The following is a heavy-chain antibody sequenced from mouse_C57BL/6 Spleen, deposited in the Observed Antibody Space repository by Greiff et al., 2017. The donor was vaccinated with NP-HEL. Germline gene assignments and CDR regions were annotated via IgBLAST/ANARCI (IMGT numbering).Heavy chain of an antibody. CDR3: ARETAQASDY. D-gene: IGHD3-2*02. CDR1: GFTFSDYG. V-gene: IGHV5-17*01. CDR2: ISSGSSTI. Sequence: DVKLVESGGGLVKPGGSLKLSCAASGFTFSDYGMHWVRQAPEKGLEWVAYISSGSSTIYYADTVKGRFTISRDNAKNTLFLQMTSLRSEDTAMYYCARETAQASDYWGQGTTLTVSS. J-gene: IGHJ2*01.